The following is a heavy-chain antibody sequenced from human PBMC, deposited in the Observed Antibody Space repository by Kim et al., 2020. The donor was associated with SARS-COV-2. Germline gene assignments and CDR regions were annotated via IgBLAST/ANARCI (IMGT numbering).Heavy chain of an antibody. Sequence: YYTPSLKSRVTISVDTSKNQFSLKLSAVTAADTAVYYCARHVKSGSWFDPWGQGTLVTVSS. CDR3: ARHVKSGSWFDP. V-gene: IGHV4-39*01. D-gene: IGHD2-15*01. J-gene: IGHJ5*02.